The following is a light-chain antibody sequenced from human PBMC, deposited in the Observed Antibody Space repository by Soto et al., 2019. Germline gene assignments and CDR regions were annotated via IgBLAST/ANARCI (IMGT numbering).Light chain of an antibody. J-gene: IGLJ1*01. CDR3: SSYTSSSTLYV. V-gene: IGLV2-14*01. Sequence: QSVLTQPASVSGSPGRSITISCTGTSSDVGGYNYVSWYQQHPGKAPRLMIYDVSNRPSGVSSRFSGSKSGNTASLTISGLQAEDEADYYRSSYTSSSTLYVFGTGTKVTVL. CDR1: SSDVGGYNY. CDR2: DVS.